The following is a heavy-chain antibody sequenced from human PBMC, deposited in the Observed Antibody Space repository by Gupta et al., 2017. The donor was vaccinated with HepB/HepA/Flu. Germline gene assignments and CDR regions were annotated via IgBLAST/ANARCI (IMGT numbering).Heavy chain of an antibody. J-gene: IGHJ4*02. V-gene: IGHV3-23*01. CDR2: ISGSGATT. CDR3: AKDMTRRSDCCAFDH. D-gene: IGHD2-21*02. Sequence: PGGSLRLSCEASGFTFSSYAMSWVRQAPGKGLEWVSGISGSGATTYYADSVKGRFTIFRDNSNNTLYLQMNSPRGEDKAVYYCAKDMTRRSDCCAFDHWGQGTLVQVS. CDR1: GFTFSSYA.